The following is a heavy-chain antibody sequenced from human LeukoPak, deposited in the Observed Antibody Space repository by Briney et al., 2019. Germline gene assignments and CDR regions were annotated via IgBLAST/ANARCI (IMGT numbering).Heavy chain of an antibody. CDR3: ARDAPRIRMSSSWSPFDY. CDR2: TYYRSKWYN. CDR1: GDSVSSNSAA. D-gene: IGHD6-13*01. J-gene: IGHJ4*02. V-gene: IGHV6-1*01. Sequence: SQTLSLTCAISGDSVSSNSAAWNWIRQSPSRGLEWLGRTYYRSKWYNDYAVSVKSRITINPDTSKNQFSLQLNSVTPEDTAVYYCARDAPRIRMSSSWSPFDYWGQGTLVTVSS.